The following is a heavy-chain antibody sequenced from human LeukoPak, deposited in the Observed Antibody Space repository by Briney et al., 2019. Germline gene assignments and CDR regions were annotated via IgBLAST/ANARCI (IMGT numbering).Heavy chain of an antibody. CDR2: IYHSGST. Sequence: PSETLSLTCAVSGYSISSGYYWGWIRQPPGKGLEWIGSIYHSGSTYYNPSLKSRVTISVDTSKNQFSLKLSSVTAADTAVYYCAREADYYDSSGFVHKYMDVWGKGTTVTVSS. J-gene: IGHJ6*03. CDR1: GYSISSGYY. CDR3: AREADYYDSSGFVHKYMDV. D-gene: IGHD3-22*01. V-gene: IGHV4-38-2*02.